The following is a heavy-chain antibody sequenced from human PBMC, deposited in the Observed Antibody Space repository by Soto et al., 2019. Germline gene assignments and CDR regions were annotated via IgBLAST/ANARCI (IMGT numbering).Heavy chain of an antibody. CDR3: AKDSPNSHHAFDI. CDR2: IKSKTDGGTT. V-gene: IGHV3-15*01. J-gene: IGHJ3*02. Sequence: PGGSLRLSCAASGFTFSNAWMSWVRQAPGKGLEWVGRIKSKTDGGTTDYAAPVKGRFTISRDDSKNTLYLQMNSLRAEDTAVYYCAKDSPNSHHAFDIWGQGTMVTVS. CDR1: GFTFSNAW. D-gene: IGHD2-21*01.